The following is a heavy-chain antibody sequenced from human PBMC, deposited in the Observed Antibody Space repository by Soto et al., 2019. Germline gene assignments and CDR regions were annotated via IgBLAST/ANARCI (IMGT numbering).Heavy chain of an antibody. J-gene: IGHJ3*02. CDR3: ARGSGSWSAFDI. D-gene: IGHD3-10*01. CDR2: ISGSGTII. CDR1: GFTFSDYY. Sequence: QVQLVESGGGLVKPGGSLRLSCAASGFTFSDYYMSWIRQSPGNGLEWVSYISGSGTIIYYAYSVKGRFTISRDNDKNSVYLQLNSLRADDTAVYYRARGSGSWSAFDIWGQGTMVTVSS. V-gene: IGHV3-11*01.